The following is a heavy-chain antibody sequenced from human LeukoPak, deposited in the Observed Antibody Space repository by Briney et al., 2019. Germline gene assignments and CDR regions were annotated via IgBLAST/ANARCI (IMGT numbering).Heavy chain of an antibody. CDR1: GFTFSSYA. CDR3: ARAHPYCGGDCPFDY. J-gene: IGHJ4*02. V-gene: IGHV3-23*01. CDR2: ISGSGKNT. Sequence: PGGSLRLSCAASGFTFSSYAMNWVRQAPGKGLEWVSSISGSGKNTFYADSVKGRFTISRDNSKNTLYLQMNSLRAEDTAVYYCARAHPYCGGDCPFDYWGQGTLVTVSS. D-gene: IGHD2-21*02.